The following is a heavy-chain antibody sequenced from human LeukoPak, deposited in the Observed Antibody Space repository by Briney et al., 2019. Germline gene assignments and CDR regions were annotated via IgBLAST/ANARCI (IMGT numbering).Heavy chain of an antibody. Sequence: SETLSLTCPVSGGSISSYYWSWIRQPPGKGLEWIGYIYYSGSTYYNPSLKSRVTISVDTSKNQFSLKLGSVTAADTAVYYCASTPADCSSTSCYYYGMDVWGQGTTVTVSS. J-gene: IGHJ6*02. CDR1: GGSISSYY. CDR3: ASTPADCSSTSCYYYGMDV. CDR2: IYYSGST. D-gene: IGHD2-2*01. V-gene: IGHV4-59*06.